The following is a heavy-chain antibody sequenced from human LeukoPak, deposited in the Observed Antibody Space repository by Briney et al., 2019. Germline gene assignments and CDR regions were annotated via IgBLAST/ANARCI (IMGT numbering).Heavy chain of an antibody. J-gene: IGHJ4*02. CDR3: AKDMGLGSYSVGFDY. D-gene: IGHD1-26*01. CDR2: INQDESEI. V-gene: IGHV3-7*01. CDR1: GFTFGNHW. Sequence: GGSLRLSCVRSGFTFGNHWMSWVRGAPGRGREGVANINQDESEIFYADSLRGRFTIARDNAMKSLFLQIDSLRAEDTAVYYCAKDMGLGSYSVGFDYWGQGTLVTVSS.